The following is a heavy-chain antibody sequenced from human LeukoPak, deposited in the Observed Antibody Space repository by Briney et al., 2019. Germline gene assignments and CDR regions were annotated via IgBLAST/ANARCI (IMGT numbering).Heavy chain of an antibody. V-gene: IGHV3-74*01. Sequence: GGPLRLSCAASGFTFSSYWMHWVRQAPGRGLVWVSRIHSDEIRTNYADSVTGRFPISRDNAKNTVYLQMNSLRNEDTAVYYCARGIYGDPVAFDYWGQGTLVTVSS. CDR1: GFTFSSYW. CDR2: IHSDEIRT. J-gene: IGHJ4*02. CDR3: ARGIYGDPVAFDY. D-gene: IGHD4/OR15-4a*01.